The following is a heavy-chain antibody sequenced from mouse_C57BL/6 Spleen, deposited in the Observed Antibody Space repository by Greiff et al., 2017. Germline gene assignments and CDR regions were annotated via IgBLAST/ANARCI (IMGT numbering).Heavy chain of an antibody. CDR2: IDPHSGGT. V-gene: IGHV1-72*01. CDR3: ARWGTTVVATDYFDD. D-gene: IGHD1-1*01. CDR1: GYTFTSYW. J-gene: IGHJ2*01. Sequence: VQLQQPGAELVKPGASVKLSCKASGYTFTSYWMHWVKQRPGRGLEWIGRIDPHSGGTKYNAKFKSKATLTVDKPSSSAYMQLSSLTSEDSAVYYCARWGTTVVATDYFDDWGKGTTLTVSS.